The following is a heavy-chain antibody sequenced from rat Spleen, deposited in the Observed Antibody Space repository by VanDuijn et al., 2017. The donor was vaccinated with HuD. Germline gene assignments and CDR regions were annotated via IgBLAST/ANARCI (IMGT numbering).Heavy chain of an antibody. CDR2: IWAGGGI. J-gene: IGHJ2*01. Sequence: QVQLKESGPGLVQPSETLSLSCTVSGFSLTKHSVSWVRQPPGKSLVWMGTIWAGGGINYNSAVQSRLSISRDTSKSQVFLKMNSLQPEDTGTYYCARHDYSGDVDFEYWGQGVIVTVSS. CDR1: GFSLTKHS. CDR3: ARHDYSGDVDFEY. V-gene: IGHV2-72*01. D-gene: IGHD1-1*01.